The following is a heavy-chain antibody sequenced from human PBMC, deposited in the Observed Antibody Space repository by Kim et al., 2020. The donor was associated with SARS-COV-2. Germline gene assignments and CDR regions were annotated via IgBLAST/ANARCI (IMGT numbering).Heavy chain of an antibody. CDR1: GGTFSSYA. CDR3: ARDAGTGAYCGGDCYNDAFDI. Sequence: SVKVSCKASGGTFSSYAISWVRQAPGQGLEWMGGIIPIFGTANYAQKFQGRVTITADESTSTAYMELSSLRSEDTAVYYCARDAGTGAYCGGDCYNDAFDIWGQGTMVTVSS. CDR2: IIPIFGTA. J-gene: IGHJ3*02. D-gene: IGHD2-21*02. V-gene: IGHV1-69*13.